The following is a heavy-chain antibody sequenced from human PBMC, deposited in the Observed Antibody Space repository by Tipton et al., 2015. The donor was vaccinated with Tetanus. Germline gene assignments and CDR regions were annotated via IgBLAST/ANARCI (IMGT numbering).Heavy chain of an antibody. Sequence: SLRLSCAASGFDFRSDWMTWVRQAPGKGLEWVANIKQDGNEKYHVDSVKGRFTISRDNGKNLLYLEMNSLRAEDTAVYYCARDSPDILLVPAVWGQGTLVTVSS. J-gene: IGHJ4*02. CDR3: ARDSPDILLVPAV. CDR1: GFDFRSDW. CDR2: IKQDGNEK. D-gene: IGHD2-2*01. V-gene: IGHV3-7*01.